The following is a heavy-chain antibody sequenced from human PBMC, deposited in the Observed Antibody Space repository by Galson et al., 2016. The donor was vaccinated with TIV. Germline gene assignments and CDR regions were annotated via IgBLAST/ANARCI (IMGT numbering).Heavy chain of an antibody. Sequence: SSSTYYWGWIRQAPGKGLEWIGSSYYSGDTYYNPSLKSRLTVSVDTSKNHFSLKLNGVTATDTAVYYCARHREWELGAFDIWGQGTMVTVSS. V-gene: IGHV4-39*01. CDR2: SYYSGDT. D-gene: IGHD1-7*01. J-gene: IGHJ3*02. CDR1: SSSTYY. CDR3: ARHREWELGAFDI.